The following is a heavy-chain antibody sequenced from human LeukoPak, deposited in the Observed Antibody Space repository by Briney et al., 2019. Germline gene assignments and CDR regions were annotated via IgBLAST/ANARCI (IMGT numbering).Heavy chain of an antibody. CDR2: IYSGGST. Sequence: GGSLRLSCAASGFTFSSYWMHWVRQAPGKGLEWVSIIYSGGSTYYADSVKGRFTISRDDSKNTLYLQMNSLRAEDTAVYYCARDISSGYYDAFDIWGQGTMVTVSS. J-gene: IGHJ3*02. CDR3: ARDISSGYYDAFDI. D-gene: IGHD3-22*01. V-gene: IGHV3-66*01. CDR1: GFTFSSYW.